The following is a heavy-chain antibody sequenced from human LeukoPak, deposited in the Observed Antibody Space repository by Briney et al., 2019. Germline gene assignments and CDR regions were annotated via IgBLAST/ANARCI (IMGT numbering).Heavy chain of an antibody. CDR3: ASESGTTNGGLDY. J-gene: IGHJ4*02. V-gene: IGHV3-53*01. CDR1: GFTISGSY. D-gene: IGHD1-7*01. CDR2: IYPGGSP. Sequence: GGSLRLSCAASGFTISGSYMSWVRQTPGKGLEWVSVIYPGGSPYYADSMKGRFTLSRDNSKNTVSLQMNSLRAEDTAVYYCASESGTTNGGLDYWGQGTLVTVSS.